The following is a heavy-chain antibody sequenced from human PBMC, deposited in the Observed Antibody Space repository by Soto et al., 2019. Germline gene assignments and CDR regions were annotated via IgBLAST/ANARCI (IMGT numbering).Heavy chain of an antibody. Sequence: PVGSLRLSCAASGFTFSSYSMNWVRQAPGKGLEWVSSISSSSYIYYADSVKGRFTISRDNAKNSLYLQMNSLRAEDTAVYYCAIATQAIAAAGIFAYCGQGPLVTV. CDR3: AIATQAIAAAGIFAY. CDR2: ISSSSYI. D-gene: IGHD6-13*01. J-gene: IGHJ4*02. V-gene: IGHV3-21*01. CDR1: GFTFSSYS.